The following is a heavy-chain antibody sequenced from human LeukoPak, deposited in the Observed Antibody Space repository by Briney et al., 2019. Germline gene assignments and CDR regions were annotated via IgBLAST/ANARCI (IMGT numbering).Heavy chain of an antibody. Sequence: GGSLRLSCAASGFSFSYYWMTWVRQARGKGLEWVANIDQDGSEEYSVDSVEGRFTISRDNAKNSLYLQMNSLRAEDTAVYYCARSRGWRDCFDYWGQGTLVTVSS. J-gene: IGHJ4*02. CDR1: GFSFSYYW. D-gene: IGHD6-19*01. CDR3: ARSRGWRDCFDY. CDR2: IDQDGSEE. V-gene: IGHV3-7*01.